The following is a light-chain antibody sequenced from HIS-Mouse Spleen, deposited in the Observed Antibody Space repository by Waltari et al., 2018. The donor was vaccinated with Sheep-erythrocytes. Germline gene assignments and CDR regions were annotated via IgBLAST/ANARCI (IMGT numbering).Light chain of an antibody. J-gene: IGLJ2*01. CDR3: RAWDSSTAWNVV. Sequence: SYELTQPPSVSVSPGQTASITCSGAKLGDRYACWYQQKPGQSPVLVFYQDSKRPSGMPGRFSGSNSENTANLTISGILAMEEADYDCRAWDSSTAWNVVFGGGTKLTVL. V-gene: IGLV3-1*01. CDR2: QDS. CDR1: KLGDRY.